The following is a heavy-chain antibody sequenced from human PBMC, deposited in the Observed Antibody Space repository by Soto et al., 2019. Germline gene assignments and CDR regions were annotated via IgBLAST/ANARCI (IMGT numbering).Heavy chain of an antibody. V-gene: IGHV3-30*18. Sequence: GGSLRLSCAASGFTFTSYAMHWVRQAPGQGLEWVALMSFDGDDTSYAHSVKGRFTISRDTSMNTLFLQMNSLRTEDTAMYYCAKEGSGRTFDYWGRGTLVTSPQ. CDR1: GFTFTSYA. D-gene: IGHD6-25*01. CDR3: AKEGSGRTFDY. CDR2: MSFDGDDT. J-gene: IGHJ4*02.